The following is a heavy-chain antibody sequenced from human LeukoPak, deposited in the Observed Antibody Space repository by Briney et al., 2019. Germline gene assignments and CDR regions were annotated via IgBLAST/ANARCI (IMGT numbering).Heavy chain of an antibody. CDR3: ARADEWLVYDY. Sequence: GASVKVSCKASGYTFTVYFIHWVRQAPGQGLEWMGWINPNSGGTNFAQKFQGRVTVTRDTSISTAYMELSSLRSDDTAVYYCARADEWLVYDYWGQGTLVTVSS. CDR2: INPNSGGT. J-gene: IGHJ4*02. D-gene: IGHD5-12*01. V-gene: IGHV1-2*02. CDR1: GYTFTVYF.